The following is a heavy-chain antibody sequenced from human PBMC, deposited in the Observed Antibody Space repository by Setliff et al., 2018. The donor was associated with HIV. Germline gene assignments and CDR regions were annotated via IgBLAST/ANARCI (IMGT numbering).Heavy chain of an antibody. CDR1: GFTFKNAW. Sequence: PGASLRLSCAASGFTFKNAWMNWVRQAPGKGLEWIGRIKSKTDGGTTDYAAPVKGRFTISRDDSKSTLYLQLTTLRTEDTGFYFCTREIRDGYPRRSNWGQGTLVTVSS. D-gene: IGHD1-1*01. V-gene: IGHV3-15*01. CDR2: IKSKTDGGTT. CDR3: TREIRDGYPRRSN. J-gene: IGHJ4*02.